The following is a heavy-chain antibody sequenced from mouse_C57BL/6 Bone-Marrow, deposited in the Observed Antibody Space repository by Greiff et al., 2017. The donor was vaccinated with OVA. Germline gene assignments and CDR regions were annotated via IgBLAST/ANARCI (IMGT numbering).Heavy chain of an antibody. Sequence: EVQLQQSGPELVKPGASVKISCKASGYTFTDYYMNWVKQSHGKSLEWIGDINPNNGGTSYNQKFKGKATLTVDKSSSTAYMELRSLTSEDSAVYYCARGPPITTVPLDYWGQGTTLTVSS. CDR1: GYTFTDYY. CDR3: ARGPPITTVPLDY. D-gene: IGHD1-1*01. CDR2: INPNNGGT. V-gene: IGHV1-26*01. J-gene: IGHJ2*01.